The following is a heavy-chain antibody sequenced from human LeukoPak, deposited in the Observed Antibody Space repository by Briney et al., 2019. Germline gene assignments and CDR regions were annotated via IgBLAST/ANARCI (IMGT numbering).Heavy chain of an antibody. J-gene: IGHJ4*02. Sequence: SETLSLTCTVSGGSISSSSYYWAWIRQPPGKGLEWIGSIYYSGNTYYNPSLKSRVTISLDTSKSHFSLKLSSVTAADTAVYYCARYHNGYDDYWGQGTLVTVSS. CDR2: IYYSGNT. D-gene: IGHD5-12*01. V-gene: IGHV4-39*07. CDR3: ARYHNGYDDY. CDR1: GGSISSSSYY.